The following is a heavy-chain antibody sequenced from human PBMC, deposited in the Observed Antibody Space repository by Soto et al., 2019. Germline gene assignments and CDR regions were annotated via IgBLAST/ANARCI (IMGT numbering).Heavy chain of an antibody. V-gene: IGHV3-23*01. CDR3: AKLTSDTFGGVNYMDV. J-gene: IGHJ6*03. CDR2: ISGSGGST. CDR1: GFTFSSYA. D-gene: IGHD3-16*01. Sequence: PGGSLRLSCAASGFTFSSYAMSWVRQAPGKGLEWVSAISGSGGSTYYADSVKGRFTISRDNSKNTLYLQMNSLRAEDTAVYYCAKLTSDTFGGVNYMDVWGKGTTVTVAS.